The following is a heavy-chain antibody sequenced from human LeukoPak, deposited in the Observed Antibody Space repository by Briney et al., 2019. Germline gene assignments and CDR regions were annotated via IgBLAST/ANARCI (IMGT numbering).Heavy chain of an antibody. J-gene: IGHJ4*02. CDR3: AKDGTSYYYIYY. CDR2: ISSSSSYI. V-gene: IGHV3-21*01. Sequence: KPGGSLRLSCAASGFTFSSYSMNWVRQAPGKGLEWVSSISSSSSYIYYADSVKGRFTISRDNAKNSLYLQMNSLRAEDTAVYYCAKDGTSYYYIYYWGQGTLVTVSS. D-gene: IGHD2/OR15-2a*01. CDR1: GFTFSSYS.